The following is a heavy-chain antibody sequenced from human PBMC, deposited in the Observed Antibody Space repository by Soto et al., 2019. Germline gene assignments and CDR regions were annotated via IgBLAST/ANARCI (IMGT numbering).Heavy chain of an antibody. D-gene: IGHD3-22*01. Sequence: QVQLQESGPGLVKPSETLSLTCTVSGDSIKYYYWSWIRQPPVKGLEWIGYIYYSGSTIYNPSLNSRVTMSMDTSKNQFFLMLISVAAADTAVYYCAKDQPYDNSGWPDAFDVWGQGTVVTVSS. CDR3: AKDQPYDNSGWPDAFDV. CDR1: GDSIKYYY. CDR2: IYYSGST. V-gene: IGHV4-59*01. J-gene: IGHJ3*01.